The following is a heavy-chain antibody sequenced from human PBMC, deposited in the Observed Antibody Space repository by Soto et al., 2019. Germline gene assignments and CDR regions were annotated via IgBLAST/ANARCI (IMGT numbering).Heavy chain of an antibody. CDR2: VSAYNGKT. CDR1: GYTFTSYG. D-gene: IGHD2-8*01. Sequence: QVQLVQSGAEVMKPGASVKVSCKASGYTFTSYGISWVRQARGQGLEWMGWVSAYNGKTDYAQELQGRVTMNTDTSTRTAYLELRSLRSDDTAVYYCARRQPYNGGYYIDYWGQGTLVTVSS. CDR3: ARRQPYNGGYYIDY. J-gene: IGHJ4*02. V-gene: IGHV1-18*01.